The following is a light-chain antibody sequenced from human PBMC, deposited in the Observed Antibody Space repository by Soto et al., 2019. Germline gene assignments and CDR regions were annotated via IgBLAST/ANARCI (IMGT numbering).Light chain of an antibody. J-gene: IGLJ3*02. CDR2: RNN. CDR1: SSNIGNNY. Sequence: QPLLTQPPSASGTPGQRVTISCSGSSSNIGNNYVYWYQQVPRTAPKLLIYRNNQRPSGVPDRFSGSKSGTSASLAISGLRAEDESDFYCAAWDDSLSGWVFGGGTKLTVL. V-gene: IGLV1-47*01. CDR3: AAWDDSLSGWV.